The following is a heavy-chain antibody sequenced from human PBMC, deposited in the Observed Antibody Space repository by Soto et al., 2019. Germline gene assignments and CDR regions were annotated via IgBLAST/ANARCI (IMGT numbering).Heavy chain of an antibody. Sequence: SETLSLTCTVSGGSVSSGSYYWIWIRHPPGKGLEWIGYIYYSGSTNYNPSLKSRVTISVDTSKNQFSLKLSSVTAADTAVYYCARVMNYYDSSGYFEYWGQGTLVTVSS. CDR1: GGSVSSGSYY. CDR3: ARVMNYYDSSGYFEY. V-gene: IGHV4-61*01. J-gene: IGHJ4*02. CDR2: IYYSGST. D-gene: IGHD3-22*01.